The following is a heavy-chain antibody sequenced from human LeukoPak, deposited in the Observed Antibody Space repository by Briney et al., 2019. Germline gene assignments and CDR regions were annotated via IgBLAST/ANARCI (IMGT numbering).Heavy chain of an antibody. CDR1: GFTFSSNW. CDR3: VREVGAPGSFQH. V-gene: IGHV3-74*03. J-gene: IGHJ1*01. Sequence: GGSLRLSFAASGFTFSSNWMHWVRQAPGKGLVWISRINGDGRIIEHAESVKGRFTISRNNADNTLHLQMNSLRAEDTAVYHCVREVGAPGSFQHWGQGAPVTVSS. D-gene: IGHD1-26*01. CDR2: INGDGRII.